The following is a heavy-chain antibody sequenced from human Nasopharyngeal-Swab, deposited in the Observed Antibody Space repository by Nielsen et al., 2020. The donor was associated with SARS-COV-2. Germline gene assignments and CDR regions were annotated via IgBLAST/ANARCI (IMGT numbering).Heavy chain of an antibody. J-gene: IGHJ4*02. CDR3: ARDYYYDSSVFDY. Sequence: WIRQPPGKGPEWIGYIYYSGSTNYSPSLKSRVTISVDTSKNQFSLKLSSVTAADTAVYYCARDYYYDSSVFDYWGQGTLVTVSS. V-gene: IGHV4-59*12. CDR2: IYYSGST. D-gene: IGHD3-22*01.